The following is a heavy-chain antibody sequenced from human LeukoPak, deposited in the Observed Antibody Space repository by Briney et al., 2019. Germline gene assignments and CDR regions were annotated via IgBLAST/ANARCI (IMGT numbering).Heavy chain of an antibody. CDR3: AKDRGSYVLDS. D-gene: IGHD1-26*01. CDR2: ISFDGAIE. Sequence: GGSLRLSCVASRFIFNTHGVHWVRQAPGKGLEWVAFISFDGAIEDYVDSVKGRFTISRDNSKDMLYLQMDSLRAVDTAVYYCAKDRGSYVLDSWGQGSLVIVSA. CDR1: RFIFNTHG. V-gene: IGHV3-30*18. J-gene: IGHJ4*02.